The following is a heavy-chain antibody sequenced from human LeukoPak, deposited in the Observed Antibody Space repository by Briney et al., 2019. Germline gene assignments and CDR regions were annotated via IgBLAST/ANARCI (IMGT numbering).Heavy chain of an antibody. CDR1: GFTFSAYS. J-gene: IGHJ3*02. Sequence: PGGSLRLSCAASGFTFSAYSINWVRQAPGKGLVWVSRINPDDGSTSYADSVKGRFTISRDNAKSTLYLQMNSLRAEDTAVYYCLTIVETDLDAFDIWGQGTKVTVSS. CDR3: LTIVETDLDAFDI. CDR2: INPDDGST. D-gene: IGHD2-21*01. V-gene: IGHV3-74*01.